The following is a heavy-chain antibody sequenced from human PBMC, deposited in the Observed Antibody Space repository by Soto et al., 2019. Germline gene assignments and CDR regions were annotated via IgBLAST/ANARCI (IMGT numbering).Heavy chain of an antibody. V-gene: IGHV5-51*01. D-gene: IGHD4-17*01. CDR2: IYPGDSDT. Sequence: PGESLKISCKGSGYSFTSYWIGWVRQMPGKGLEWMGIIYPGDSDTRYSPSFQGQVTISADKSISTAYLQWSSLKASDTAMYYCAKHQHGDHYYYPYMDVWGKGTTVTVSS. CDR3: AKHQHGDHYYYPYMDV. CDR1: GYSFTSYW. J-gene: IGHJ6*03.